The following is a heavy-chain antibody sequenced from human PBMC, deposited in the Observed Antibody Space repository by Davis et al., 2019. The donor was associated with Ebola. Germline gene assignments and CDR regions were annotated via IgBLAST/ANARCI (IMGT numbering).Heavy chain of an antibody. CDR1: GFTFSSYE. Sequence: GESLKISCAASGFTFSSYEMNWVRQAPGKGPEWVSYISSSGSTIYYADSVKGRFTISRDNAKNSLYLQMNSLRAEDTAVYYCTRPASGPTDYGGHYYYGMDVWGQGTTVTVSS. J-gene: IGHJ6*02. CDR3: TRPASGPTDYGGHYYYGMDV. CDR2: ISSSGSTI. D-gene: IGHD4-23*01. V-gene: IGHV3-48*03.